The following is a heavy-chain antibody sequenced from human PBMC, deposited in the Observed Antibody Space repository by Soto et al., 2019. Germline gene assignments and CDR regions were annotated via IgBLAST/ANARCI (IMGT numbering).Heavy chain of an antibody. CDR1: GYTFTNYA. Sequence: QVRLVQSGAEVKKPGASVKVSCKASGYTFTNYAIHWVRQAPGQRLEWMGWINAGNGKTKSSQRFQGRVTIARDTSGCTAYMELSILTSEDTDVYYCARPGYDAAFYYWGQGTLIAVS. D-gene: IGHD5-12*01. CDR2: INAGNGKT. J-gene: IGHJ4*02. CDR3: ARPGYDAAFYY. V-gene: IGHV1-3*01.